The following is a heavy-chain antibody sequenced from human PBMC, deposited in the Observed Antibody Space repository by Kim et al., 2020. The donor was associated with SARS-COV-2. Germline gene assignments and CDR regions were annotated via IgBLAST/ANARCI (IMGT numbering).Heavy chain of an antibody. V-gene: IGHV4-39*01. J-gene: IGHJ4*02. D-gene: IGHD6-19*01. Sequence: HPSRGSRATISVDTSKNQFSLKLTPVTAADTAVYFCARPGSVSGWYYFDSWGQGTLVTVSP. CDR3: ARPGSVSGWYYFDS.